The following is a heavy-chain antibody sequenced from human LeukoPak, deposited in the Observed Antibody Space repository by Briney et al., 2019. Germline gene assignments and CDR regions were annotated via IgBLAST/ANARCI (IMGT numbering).Heavy chain of an antibody. CDR2: ISSSSSYI. D-gene: IGHD6-6*01. V-gene: IGHV3-21*01. CDR3: ARIKRNPLLGSSSPVFSDY. CDR1: GFTFSSYS. Sequence: GGSLRLSCAASGFTFSSYSMNWVRQAPGKGLEWVSSISSSSSYIYYADSVKGRFTISRDNAKNSLYLQMNSLRAEDTAVYYCARIKRNPLLGSSSPVFSDYWGQGTLVTVSS. J-gene: IGHJ4*02.